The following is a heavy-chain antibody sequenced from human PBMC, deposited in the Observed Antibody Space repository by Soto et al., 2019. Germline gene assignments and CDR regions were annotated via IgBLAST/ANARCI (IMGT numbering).Heavy chain of an antibody. CDR1: GGSVSSGSYY. D-gene: IGHD3-10*01. CDR2: IYYSGST. CDR3: ARGGQIWFGELGYYGMDV. Sequence: SETLSLTCTVSGGSVSSGSYYWSWIRQPPGKGLEWIGYIYYSGSTNYNPSLKSRVTISVDTSKNQFSLKLSSVTAADTAVYYCARGGQIWFGELGYYGMDVWGQGTTVTV. J-gene: IGHJ6*02. V-gene: IGHV4-61*01.